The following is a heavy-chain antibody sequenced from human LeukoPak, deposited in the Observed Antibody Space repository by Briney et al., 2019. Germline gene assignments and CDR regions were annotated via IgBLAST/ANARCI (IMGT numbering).Heavy chain of an antibody. CDR3: ATTLLRASTYMDV. J-gene: IGHJ6*03. D-gene: IGHD1-1*01. CDR1: GLTLSSYA. CDR2: ISGGGGST. Sequence: PGGSLRLSCAASGLTLSSYAMSWVRQAPGKGLEWVSGISGGGGSTYYADSVKGRFTISRDNSKNTLYLQMNSLRAEDTAMYYCATTLLRASTYMDVWGKGTTVTVSS. V-gene: IGHV3-23*01.